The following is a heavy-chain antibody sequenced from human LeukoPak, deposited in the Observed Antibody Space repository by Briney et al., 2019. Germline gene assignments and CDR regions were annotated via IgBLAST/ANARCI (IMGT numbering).Heavy chain of an antibody. Sequence: ASVTVSCKASGYSFISYHVQWVRQAPGQGLEWMGIINPNGGTTNYAQKFQGRVTITRDTSTSTVYMELSSLRSDDTAVYYCARDYGDTIIGYWGPGTLVTVSS. J-gene: IGHJ4*02. CDR2: INPNGGTT. CDR1: GYSFISYH. V-gene: IGHV1-46*01. CDR3: ARDYGDTIIGY. D-gene: IGHD5-24*01.